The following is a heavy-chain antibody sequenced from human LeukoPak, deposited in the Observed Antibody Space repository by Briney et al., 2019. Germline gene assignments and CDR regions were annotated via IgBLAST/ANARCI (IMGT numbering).Heavy chain of an antibody. CDR1: GYSFTSYW. CDR2: IYPGDSDT. Sequence: GESLKISCKGSGYSFTSYWIGWVRQMPGKGLEWMGIIYPGDSDTRYSPSFQGQVTISADKSISTAYLQWSSLKASDTAMYYCARSPGTAVAGMFWDYWGQGTLVTVSS. V-gene: IGHV5-51*01. J-gene: IGHJ4*02. D-gene: IGHD6-19*01. CDR3: ARSPGTAVAGMFWDY.